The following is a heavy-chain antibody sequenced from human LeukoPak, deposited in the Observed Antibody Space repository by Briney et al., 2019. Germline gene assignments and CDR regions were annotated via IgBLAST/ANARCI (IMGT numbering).Heavy chain of an antibody. V-gene: IGHV3-9*01. CDR3: AKGYSNYGFYGMDV. CDR2: ISWNSGSI. D-gene: IGHD4-11*01. Sequence: GGSLRLSCAASGFTFDDYAMQWVRQAPGKGLEGVSGISWNSGSIGYVDSVKGRFTISRDNAKNSLYLQMNSLRAEDTALYYCAKGYSNYGFYGMDVWGQGTTVTVSS. J-gene: IGHJ6*02. CDR1: GFTFDDYA.